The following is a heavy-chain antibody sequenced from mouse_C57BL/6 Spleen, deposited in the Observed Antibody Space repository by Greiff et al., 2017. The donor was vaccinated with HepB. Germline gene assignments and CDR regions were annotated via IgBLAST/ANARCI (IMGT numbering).Heavy chain of an antibody. CDR2: IYPGSGST. CDR1: GYTFTSYW. D-gene: IGHD1-1*01. Sequence: VQLQQPGAELVKPGASVKMSCKASGYTFTSYWITWVKQRPGQGLEWIGDIYPGSGSTNYNEKFKSKATLTVDTSSSTAYMQLSSLTSEDSAVYYSARVTTVVVGDWYFDVWGTGTTVTVSS. J-gene: IGHJ1*03. V-gene: IGHV1-55*01. CDR3: ARVTTVVVGDWYFDV.